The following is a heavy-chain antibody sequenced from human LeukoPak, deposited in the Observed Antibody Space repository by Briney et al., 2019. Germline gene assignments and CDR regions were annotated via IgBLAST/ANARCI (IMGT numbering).Heavy chain of an antibody. V-gene: IGHV1-69*13. CDR2: IIPIFGTA. CDR1: GGTFSSYA. Sequence: GASVKVSCKASGGTFSSYAISWVRQAPGQGLECMGGIIPIFGTANYAQKFQGRVTITADESTSTAYMELSSLRSEDTAVYYCARANMVRGVGSFFDRNWFDPWGQGTLVTVSS. CDR3: ARANMVRGVGSFFDRNWFDP. D-gene: IGHD3-10*01. J-gene: IGHJ5*02.